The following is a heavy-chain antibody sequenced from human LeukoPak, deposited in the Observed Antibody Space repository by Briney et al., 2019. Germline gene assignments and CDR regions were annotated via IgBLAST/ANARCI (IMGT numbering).Heavy chain of an antibody. Sequence: PVKVSCKASGFTFTSSAVQWVRQARGQRLEWIGWIVVGSGNTNYAQKFQERVTITRDMSTSTAYMELSSLRSEDTAVYYCAAGYNWNTPPFDPWGQGTLVTVSS. CDR1: GFTFTSSA. CDR2: IVVGSGNT. CDR3: AAGYNWNTPPFDP. V-gene: IGHV1-58*01. J-gene: IGHJ5*02. D-gene: IGHD1-1*01.